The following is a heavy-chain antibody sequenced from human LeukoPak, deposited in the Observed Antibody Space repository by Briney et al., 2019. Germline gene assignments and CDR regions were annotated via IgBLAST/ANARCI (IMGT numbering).Heavy chain of an antibody. CDR1: GGSISSGDYY. CDR3: AVRITMVRGVIIDY. J-gene: IGHJ4*02. CDR2: IYYSGST. V-gene: IGHV4-30-4*01. Sequence: SETLSLTCTVSGGSISSGDYYWSWIRQPPGKGLEWIVYIYYSGSTYYNPSLKSRVTISVDTSKNQFSLKLSSVTAADTAVYYCAVRITMVRGVIIDYWGQGTLVTVSS. D-gene: IGHD3-10*01.